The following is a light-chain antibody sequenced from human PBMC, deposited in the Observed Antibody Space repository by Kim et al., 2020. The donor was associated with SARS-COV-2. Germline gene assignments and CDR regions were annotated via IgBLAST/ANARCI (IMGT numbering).Light chain of an antibody. J-gene: IGKJ2*01. Sequence: DIQMTQSPSSLSASVGDRVTITCRASQSISSYLNWYQQKPGKAPKLLIYAASSLQSGVPSRFSGSGSGTDFTLIISSLQPEDFAIYHPQLCYSTPYSFGQGTNLEI. CDR1: QSISSY. V-gene: IGKV1-39*01. CDR3: QLCYSTPYS. CDR2: AAS.